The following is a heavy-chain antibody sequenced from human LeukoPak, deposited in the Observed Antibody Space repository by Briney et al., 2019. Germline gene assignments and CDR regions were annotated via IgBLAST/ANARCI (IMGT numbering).Heavy chain of an antibody. J-gene: IGHJ4*02. D-gene: IGHD1-26*01. CDR3: ADSPWSSLRDY. CDR2: ISYDGSSK. Sequence: GGSLRLSCAASGFTFSNYGMHWVRHAPGKGLERVTFISYDGSSKYYVDSVKGRFTISRNNSKNTLYLQMNSLRVEDKAVYYFADSPWSSLRDYWGQGTPPIVSS. V-gene: IGHV3-30*02. CDR1: GFTFSNYG.